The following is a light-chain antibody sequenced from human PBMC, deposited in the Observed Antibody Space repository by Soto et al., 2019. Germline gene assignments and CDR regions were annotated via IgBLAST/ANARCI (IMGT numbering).Light chain of an antibody. Sequence: SSELTQPPSVSVAPGKTARITCGGNNIGSKSVHWYQQKPGQAPVLVIYYDSDRPSGIPERFSGSNSGNTATLTIGRVEAGDEADYYCQVWDSSSDHVVFGGGTKVTVL. J-gene: IGLJ2*01. CDR2: YDS. V-gene: IGLV3-21*04. CDR3: QVWDSSSDHVV. CDR1: NIGSKS.